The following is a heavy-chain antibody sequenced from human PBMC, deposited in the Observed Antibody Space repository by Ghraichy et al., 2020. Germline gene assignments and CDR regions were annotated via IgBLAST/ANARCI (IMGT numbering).Heavy chain of an antibody. D-gene: IGHD5-24*01. CDR3: AGHRGWLQLPDVPHFDY. CDR1: GGSISSSTYY. CDR2: IYYSGRT. V-gene: IGHV4-39*01. J-gene: IGHJ4*02. Sequence: SETLSLTCTVSGGSISSSTYYWGWIRQPPGEGLEWIGSIYYSGRTNYNPSLKSRVTISVDTSKNQFSLKLSSVTAADTAVYYCAGHRGWLQLPDVPHFDYWGQGTLVTVSS.